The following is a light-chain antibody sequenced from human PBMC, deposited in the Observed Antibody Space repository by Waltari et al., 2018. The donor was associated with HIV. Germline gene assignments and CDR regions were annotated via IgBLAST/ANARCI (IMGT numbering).Light chain of an antibody. J-gene: IGLJ1*01. Sequence: SYDLTQPRSVSVALGQTARVTCGGNDIGSRHVHWYQHKPGQAPVLVHFRDTHRPSEIPARFSGSNSGNTATLTITGAQAGDEADYYCQVWVNFVYVFGPGTEVTVL. CDR3: QVWVNFVYV. V-gene: IGLV3-9*01. CDR1: DIGSRH. CDR2: RDT.